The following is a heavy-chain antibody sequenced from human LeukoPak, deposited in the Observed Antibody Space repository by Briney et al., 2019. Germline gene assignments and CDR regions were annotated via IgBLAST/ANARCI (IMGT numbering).Heavy chain of an antibody. J-gene: IGHJ4*02. CDR2: SRNKANSYST. CDR1: GFTFSSYS. D-gene: IGHD1-1*01. V-gene: IGHV3-72*01. Sequence: GGSLRLSCAASGFTFSSYSMNWVRQAPGKGLEWVARSRNKANSYSTEFAASVKGRFTISRDESKNSLYLQMNGLNTEDTAVYYCARNYWSGTIYYEDYWGQGTLVTVSS. CDR3: ARNYWSGTIYYEDY.